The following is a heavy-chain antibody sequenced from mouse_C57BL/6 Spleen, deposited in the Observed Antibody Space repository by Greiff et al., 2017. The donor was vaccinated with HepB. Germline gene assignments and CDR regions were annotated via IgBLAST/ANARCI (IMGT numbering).Heavy chain of an antibody. Sequence: EVQLQESGGGLVKPGGSLKLSCAASGFTFSDYGMHWVRQAPEKGLEWVAYISSGSSTIYYADTVKGRFTISRDNAKNTRFLQMTSLRSEDTAMYYCARELENYDYDAWFAYWGQGTLVTVSA. CDR1: GFTFSDYG. J-gene: IGHJ3*01. CDR2: ISSGSSTI. CDR3: ARELENYDYDAWFAY. D-gene: IGHD2-4*01. V-gene: IGHV5-17*01.